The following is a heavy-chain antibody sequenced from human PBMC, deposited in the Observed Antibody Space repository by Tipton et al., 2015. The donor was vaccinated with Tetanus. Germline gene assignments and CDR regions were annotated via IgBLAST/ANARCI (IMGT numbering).Heavy chain of an antibody. CDR1: GGSISGSGYF. Sequence: TLSLTCNVSGGSISGSGYFWNWIRQFPGRGLEWIGYIYYSGDTFYNPSLKGRVAMSVDTSKNQFSLRLSSVTAADTAVYYCARERTRGGDSDFGVANWGQGTLVTVSS. J-gene: IGHJ4*02. D-gene: IGHD4/OR15-4a*01. V-gene: IGHV4-31*03. CDR3: ARERTRGGDSDFGVAN. CDR2: IYYSGDT.